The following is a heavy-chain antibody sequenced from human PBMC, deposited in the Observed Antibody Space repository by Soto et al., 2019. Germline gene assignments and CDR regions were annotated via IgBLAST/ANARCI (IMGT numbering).Heavy chain of an antibody. CDR2: ISYDGSNK. J-gene: IGHJ4*02. D-gene: IGHD4-17*01. CDR1: GFTFSSYA. CDR3: ARADYGAPMDY. V-gene: IGHV3-30-3*01. Sequence: QVQLVESGGGVVQPGRSLRLSCAASGFTFSSYAMHWVRQAPGKGLEWVAVISYDGSNKYYADSVKGRFTISRDNSKNTLYLQMNSLRAEDTAVYYCARADYGAPMDYWGQGTLVTVSS.